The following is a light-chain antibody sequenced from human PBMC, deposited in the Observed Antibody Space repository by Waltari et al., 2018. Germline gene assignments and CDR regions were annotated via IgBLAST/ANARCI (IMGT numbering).Light chain of an antibody. V-gene: IGLV1-44*01. CDR3: ASWDDGLNGWV. J-gene: IGLJ3*02. CDR2: YNN. CDR1: SSNIANNP. Sequence: QSVLTQAPPASGTPGQRVIISCSGSSSNIANNPVNWYQHVPGTAPKLLIFYNNERPSGVPDRLSGSKSGTSASLAISGLQSEDEADYYCASWDDGLNGWVFGGGTRLTVL.